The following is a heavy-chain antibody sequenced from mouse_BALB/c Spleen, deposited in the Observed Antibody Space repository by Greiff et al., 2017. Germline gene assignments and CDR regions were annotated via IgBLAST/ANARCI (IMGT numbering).Heavy chain of an antibody. CDR2: ISYDGSN. CDR3: ANYYGSSYVEAWLAD. Sequence: EVQLQQSGPGLVKPSQSLSLTCSVTGYSITSGYYWNWIRQFPGNKLEWMGYISYDGSNNYNPSLKNRISITRDTSKNQFFLKLNSVTTEDTATYDCANYYGSSYVEAWLADWGEGTLVTVSA. V-gene: IGHV3-6*02. D-gene: IGHD1-1*01. J-gene: IGHJ3*01. CDR1: GYSITSGYY.